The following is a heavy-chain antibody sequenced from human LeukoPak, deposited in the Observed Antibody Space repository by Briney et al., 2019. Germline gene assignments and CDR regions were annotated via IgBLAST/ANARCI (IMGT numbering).Heavy chain of an antibody. CDR1: GYTFTSYG. V-gene: IGHV1-18*01. J-gene: IGHJ4*02. CDR2: ISAYNGNT. Sequence: ASVKVSCKASGYTFTSYGISWVRQAPGQGLEWMGWISAYNGNTNYAQKLQGRVTMTTDTSTSTAYMELSSLRSEDTAVYYCARDGGSSTIFGVVIPYFDYWGQGTLVTVSS. CDR3: ARDGGSSTIFGVVIPYFDY. D-gene: IGHD3-3*01.